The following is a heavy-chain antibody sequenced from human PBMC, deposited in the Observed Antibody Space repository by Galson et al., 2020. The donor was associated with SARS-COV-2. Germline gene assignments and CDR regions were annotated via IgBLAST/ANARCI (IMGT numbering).Heavy chain of an antibody. CDR3: AREVSSTSGGDY. Sequence: SETLSLTCTVSGGSISSSPYSWVWIRQPPGKGLEWLGSIFYDGRTYYNPSLKSRVTISVDTSKNQFSLKLTSVTAADTAVYYCAREVSSTSGGDYWGQGTLVTVSS. CDR1: GGSISSSPYS. V-gene: IGHV4-39*07. CDR2: IFYDGRT. D-gene: IGHD6-6*01. J-gene: IGHJ4*02.